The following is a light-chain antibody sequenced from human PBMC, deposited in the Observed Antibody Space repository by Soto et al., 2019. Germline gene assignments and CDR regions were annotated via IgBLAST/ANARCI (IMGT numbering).Light chain of an antibody. J-gene: IGKJ5*01. Sequence: DIVMTQSPTNLSVCPGERANLXCRASQSIGSNMAWSQQRSGEVHSLLIYGASTRDSGITARFSGSGCGKEFILTIRSLQSEDFAVYDCQQYSSSPSFGQGTRLEIK. CDR2: GAS. CDR3: QQYSSSPS. CDR1: QSIGSN. V-gene: IGKV3-15*01.